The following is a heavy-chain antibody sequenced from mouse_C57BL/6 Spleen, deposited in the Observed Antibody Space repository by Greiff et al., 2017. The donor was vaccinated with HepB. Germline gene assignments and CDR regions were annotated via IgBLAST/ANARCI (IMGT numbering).Heavy chain of an antibody. CDR1: GYSITSGYY. CDR2: ISYDGSN. Sequence: EVKLQESGPGLVKPSQSLSLTCSVTGYSITSGYYWNWIRQFPGNKLEWMGYISYDGSNNYNPSLKNRISITHDTSKNQFFLKLNSVTTEDTAAYYCARDYDYRSWFAYWGQGTLVTVSA. D-gene: IGHD2-4*01. V-gene: IGHV3-6*01. CDR3: ARDYDYRSWFAY. J-gene: IGHJ3*01.